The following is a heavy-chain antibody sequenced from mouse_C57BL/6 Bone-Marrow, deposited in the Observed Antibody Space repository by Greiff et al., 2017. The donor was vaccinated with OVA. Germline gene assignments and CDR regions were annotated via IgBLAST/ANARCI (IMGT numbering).Heavy chain of an antibody. J-gene: IGHJ3*01. Sequence: VQLQQPGAELVRPGTSVTLSCKASGYTFPSYWLHWVKQRPGPGLEWIGVIDPSDSYTNYNQKFKGKATLTVDTSSSTAYMQLSSLTSEDAAVYYCARLFCAYWGQGTLVTVSA. CDR2: IDPSDSYT. CDR3: ARLFCAY. V-gene: IGHV1-59*01. CDR1: GYTFPSYW.